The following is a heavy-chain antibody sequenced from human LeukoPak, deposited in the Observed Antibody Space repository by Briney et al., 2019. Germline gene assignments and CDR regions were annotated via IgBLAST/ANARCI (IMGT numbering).Heavy chain of an antibody. CDR3: AKGHDGGIAARRMNWFDP. Sequence: GGSLRLSCAASGFTFDDYAMHWVRQAPGKGLEWVSSISWNSGSMGYADSVKGRFTISRDNAKSSLYLQMNSLRAEDTALYYCAKGHDGGIAARRMNWFDPWGQGTLVTVSS. J-gene: IGHJ5*02. CDR1: GFTFDDYA. D-gene: IGHD6-6*01. V-gene: IGHV3-9*01. CDR2: ISWNSGSM.